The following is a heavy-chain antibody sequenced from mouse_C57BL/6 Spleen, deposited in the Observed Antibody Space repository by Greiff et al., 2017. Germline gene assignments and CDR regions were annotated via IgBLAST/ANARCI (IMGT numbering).Heavy chain of an antibody. J-gene: IGHJ4*01. D-gene: IGHD2-2*01. V-gene: IGHV1-59*01. CDR1: GYTFTSYW. Sequence: QVQLQQPGAELVRPGTSVKLSCKASGYTFTSYWMHWVKQRPGQGLEWIGVIDPSDSYTNYNQKFKGKATLTVDTSSSTAYMQLSSLTSEDSAVYYCAGGYGDYYAMDYWGQGTSVTVSS. CDR2: IDPSDSYT. CDR3: AGGYGDYYAMDY.